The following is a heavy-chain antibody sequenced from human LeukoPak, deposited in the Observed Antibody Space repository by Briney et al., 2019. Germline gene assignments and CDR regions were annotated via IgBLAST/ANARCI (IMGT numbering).Heavy chain of an antibody. CDR1: GFTFSSYS. J-gene: IGHJ3*02. V-gene: IGHV3-21*01. D-gene: IGHD6-19*01. CDR3: ARDGIAVAEDAFDI. Sequence: GGSLRLSCAASGFTFSSYSMNWVRQAPGKGLEWVSSISSSSSYIYYADSVKGRFTISRDNAKNSLYLQMNSLRAEDTAVYYCARDGIAVAEDAFDIWGQGTMVTVSS. CDR2: ISSSSSYI.